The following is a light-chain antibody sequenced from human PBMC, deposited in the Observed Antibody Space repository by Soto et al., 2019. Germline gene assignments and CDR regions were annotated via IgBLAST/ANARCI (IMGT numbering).Light chain of an antibody. CDR2: DTS. J-gene: IGKJ4*01. CDR1: RGIGDT. Sequence: EIQMTQSPSTLSASLGECATLTCRASRGIGDTLAWYQNKPGKAPRLLIFDTSSLESGVPSRFSGSRSGAEFTLTISSLQPEDFGTYYCLPHNTYPLSFGGGTKVDIK. V-gene: IGKV1-17*01. CDR3: LPHNTYPLS.